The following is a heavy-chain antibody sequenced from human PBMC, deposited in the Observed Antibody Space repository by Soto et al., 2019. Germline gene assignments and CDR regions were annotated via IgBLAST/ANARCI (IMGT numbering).Heavy chain of an antibody. CDR1: GSTVSRSG. D-gene: IGHD1-1*01. CDR3: AKSVYNWNDGFFDY. J-gene: IGHJ4*02. CDR2: ISYDGNNK. V-gene: IGHV3-30*18. Sequence: GALAPSGAAAGSTVSRSGMHRVRQAPGKGLEWVAVISYDGNNKYYADSVKGRFTISRDNSKNTLYLQMNSLRAEDTAVYYCAKSVYNWNDGFFDYWGQRALVTVSS.